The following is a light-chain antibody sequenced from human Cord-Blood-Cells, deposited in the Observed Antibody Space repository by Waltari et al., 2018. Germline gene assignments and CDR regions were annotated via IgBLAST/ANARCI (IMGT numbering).Light chain of an antibody. CDR3: CSYAGSYTLYV. J-gene: IGLJ1*01. V-gene: IGLV2-11*01. CDR2: DVS. Sequence: QSALTQPPPVSGSSGQSVTISCTGTRSDVGGYNYVSWYQQHPGKAPKLMIYDVSKRPSGVPDRFSGSKSGNTASLTISGLQAEDEADYYCCSYAGSYTLYVFGTGTKVTVL. CDR1: RSDVGGYNY.